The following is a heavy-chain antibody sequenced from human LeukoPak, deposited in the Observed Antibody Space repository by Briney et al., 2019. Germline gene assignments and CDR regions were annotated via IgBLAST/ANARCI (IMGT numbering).Heavy chain of an antibody. V-gene: IGHV3-48*01. CDR1: GFTFSSYS. D-gene: IGHD2-2*01. CDR2: ISSSSSTI. CDR3: ARDWIVPAANYYFYYYGMDV. Sequence: GGSLRLSCAASGFTFSSYSMNWVRQAPGKGLEWVSYISSSSSTINYADSVKGRFTISRDNAKNSLYLQMNSLRAEDTAVYYCARDWIVPAANYYFYYYGMDVWGQGTTVTVSS. J-gene: IGHJ6*02.